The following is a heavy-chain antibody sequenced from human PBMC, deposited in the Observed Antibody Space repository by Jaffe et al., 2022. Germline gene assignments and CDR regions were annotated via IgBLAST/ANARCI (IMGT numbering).Heavy chain of an antibody. CDR1: GFTFSSYA. J-gene: IGHJ1*01. Sequence: EVQLLESGGGLVQPGGSLRLSCAASGFTFSSYAMSWVRQAPGKGLEWVSAISGSGGSTYYADSVKGRFTISRDNSKNTLYLQMNSLRAEDTAVYYCAKDYGGWSGWAARAEYFQHWGQGTLVTVSS. V-gene: IGHV3-23*01. CDR3: AKDYGGWSGWAARAEYFQH. CDR2: ISGSGGST. D-gene: IGHD3-3*01.